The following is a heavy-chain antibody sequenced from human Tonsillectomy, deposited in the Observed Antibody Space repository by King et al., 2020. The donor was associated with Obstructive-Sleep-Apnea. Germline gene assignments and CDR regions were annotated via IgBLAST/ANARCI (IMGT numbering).Heavy chain of an antibody. J-gene: IGHJ3*02. CDR1: RFTFGDYA. CDR2: MRRKAYGGKT. CDR3: TRDHLLRFFDWPDAFDI. D-gene: IGHD3-9*01. Sequence: VQLVESGGGLVQPGRSLRLSCTASRFTFGDYAISWFRQAPGRGLEWVGFMRRKAYGGKTEYAASVKGRFTISRDDSKSIAYLKMNSLKTEDTAVYYCTRDHLLRFFDWPDAFDIWGQGTMVTVSS. V-gene: IGHV3-49*03.